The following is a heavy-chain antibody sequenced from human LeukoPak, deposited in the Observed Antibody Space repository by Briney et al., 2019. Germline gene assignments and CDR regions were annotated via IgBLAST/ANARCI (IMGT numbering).Heavy chain of an antibody. CDR3: ARDRSIGYGARHAFDI. CDR1: GGSISSFY. V-gene: IGHV4-4*07. D-gene: IGHD5-12*01. CDR2: ICTSGST. J-gene: IGHJ3*02. Sequence: SETLSLTCTVSGGSISSFYWSWIRQPAGKGLEWIGRICTSGSTNYNPSLKSRVTMSVDTSKNQFSLKLSSVTAAVTAVYYCARDRSIGYGARHAFDIWGQGTMVTVSS.